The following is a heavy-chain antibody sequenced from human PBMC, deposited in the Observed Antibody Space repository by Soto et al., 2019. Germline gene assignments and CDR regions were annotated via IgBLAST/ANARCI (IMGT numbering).Heavy chain of an antibody. CDR1: GFSFSSYS. D-gene: IGHD6-13*01. Sequence: PGGSLGLSCAASGFSFSSYSMKWVRQAPGKGLEWVSSISSSSSYIYYADSVKGRFTISRDNAKNSLYLQMNSLRAEDTAVYYCARDLSLPGSSWYEWYYFDYWGQGT. CDR3: ARDLSLPGSSWYEWYYFDY. J-gene: IGHJ4*02. CDR2: ISSSSSYI. V-gene: IGHV3-21*01.